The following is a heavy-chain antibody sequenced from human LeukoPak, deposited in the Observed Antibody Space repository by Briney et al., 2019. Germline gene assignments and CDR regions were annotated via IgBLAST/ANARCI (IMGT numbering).Heavy chain of an antibody. Sequence: GGSLRLSCAASGFTFNSYGMHWVRQSPGKGLEWVAVISYDGSNKYYADSVKGRFTISRDNSKTTLYLKMNSTRADDTAAYYCPKAEDYGAYGCNFDPWGQGTLVTVSS. D-gene: IGHD4-17*01. CDR3: PKAEDYGAYGCNFDP. CDR2: ISYDGSNK. CDR1: GFTFNSYG. V-gene: IGHV3-30*18. J-gene: IGHJ5*02.